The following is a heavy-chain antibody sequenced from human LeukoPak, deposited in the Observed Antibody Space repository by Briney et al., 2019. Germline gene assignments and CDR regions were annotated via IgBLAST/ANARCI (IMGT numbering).Heavy chain of an antibody. D-gene: IGHD1-26*01. J-gene: IGHJ4*02. Sequence: SGTLSLTCTVSGGSISSSRDYWGWIRQPPGKGLEWIGSIYYSGSTYYNPSLKSRVTISVDTSKNQFSLKLSSVTAADTAVYYCARENRNSGSGRLVDYWGQGTLVTVSS. CDR3: ARENRNSGSGRLVDY. CDR2: IYYSGST. CDR1: GGSISSSRDY. V-gene: IGHV4-39*07.